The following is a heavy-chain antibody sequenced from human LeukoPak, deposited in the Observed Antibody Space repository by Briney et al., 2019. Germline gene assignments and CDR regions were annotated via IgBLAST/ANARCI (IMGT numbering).Heavy chain of an antibody. J-gene: IGHJ5*02. CDR1: GFTFDDYA. Sequence: PGGPLRLSCAASGFTFDDYAMHWVRQAPGKGLEWVSLISGGGGSTYYADSVKGRFTISRDNSKNSLYLQMNSLRTEDTALYYCAKGFKAIVVANWFDPWGQGTLVTVSS. D-gene: IGHD3-22*01. V-gene: IGHV3-43*02. CDR2: ISGGGGST. CDR3: AKGFKAIVVANWFDP.